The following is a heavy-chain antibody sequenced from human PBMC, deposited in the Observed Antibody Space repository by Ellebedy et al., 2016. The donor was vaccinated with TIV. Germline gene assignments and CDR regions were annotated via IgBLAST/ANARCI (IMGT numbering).Heavy chain of an antibody. CDR2: ISSSSSYI. CDR1: GFTFSSYS. D-gene: IGHD1-26*01. J-gene: IGHJ6*02. Sequence: GESLKISXAASGFTFSSYSMNWVRQAPGKGLEWVSSISSSSSYIYYADSVKGRFTISRDNAKNSLYLQMNSLRAEDTAVYYCARDIVGKGKGGMDVWGQGTTVTVSS. V-gene: IGHV3-21*01. CDR3: ARDIVGKGKGGMDV.